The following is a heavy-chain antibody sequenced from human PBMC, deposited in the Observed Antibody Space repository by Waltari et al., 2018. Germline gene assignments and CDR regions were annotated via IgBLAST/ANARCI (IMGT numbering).Heavy chain of an antibody. CDR1: GFTFSSYA. CDR2: IRGSGGST. D-gene: IGHD2-21*02. V-gene: IGHV3-23*01. Sequence: EVQLLESGGGLVQPGGSLRLSCAASGFTFSSYAMSWVRQAPGKGLEWVSAIRGSGGSTYYADAVKGRFTISRDNSKNTLYLQMNSLRAEDTAVYYCAKDPIVVVTAIFDYWGQGTLVTVSS. CDR3: AKDPIVVVTAIFDY. J-gene: IGHJ4*02.